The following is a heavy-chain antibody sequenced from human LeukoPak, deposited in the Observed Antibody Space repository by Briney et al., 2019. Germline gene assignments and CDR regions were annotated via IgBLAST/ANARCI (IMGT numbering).Heavy chain of an antibody. Sequence: GGSLGLSCAASGFTFSTYCMSWVRQAPGKGLELVANIKQDGSEKYYVDSVKGRFTISRDNAKNSLYLQVNSLRAEDTAVYYCARNQRRLDYWGQGTLVTVSS. CDR3: ARNQRRLDY. D-gene: IGHD1-14*01. CDR2: IKQDGSEK. CDR1: GFTFSTYC. J-gene: IGHJ4*02. V-gene: IGHV3-7*01.